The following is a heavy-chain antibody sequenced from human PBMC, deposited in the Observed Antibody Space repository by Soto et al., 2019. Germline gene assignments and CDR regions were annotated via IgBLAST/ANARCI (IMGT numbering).Heavy chain of an antibody. CDR3: ARGGYYDNSWGKLSHYGLDV. V-gene: IGHV1-18*01. CDR2: ISPYNDHT. CDR1: GYTFIRYG. Sequence: QVQLAQSAGEVKKPGASVKVSCKATGYTFIRYGIAWVRQAPGQGFEWMGWISPYNDHTVYAQKFQGRVTMTADTSTXTXYLXLRGLKSDDTAVYYCARGGYYDNSWGKLSHYGLDVWGQGTSVSVSS. D-gene: IGHD3-16*01. J-gene: IGHJ6*02.